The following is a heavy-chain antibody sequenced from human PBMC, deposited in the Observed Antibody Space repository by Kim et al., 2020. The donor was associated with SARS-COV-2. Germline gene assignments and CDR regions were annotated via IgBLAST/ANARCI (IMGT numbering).Heavy chain of an antibody. J-gene: IGHJ4*02. CDR3: ASRMDYFDY. V-gene: IGHV4-39*07. Sequence: SETLSLTCTVSGGSISSSSYYWGWIRQPPGKGLEWIGSIYYSGSTYYNPSLKSRVTISVDTSKNQFSLKLSSVTADTAVYYCASRMDYFDYWGQGTLVTVSS. CDR1: GGSISSSSYY. D-gene: IGHD2-8*01. CDR2: IYYSGST.